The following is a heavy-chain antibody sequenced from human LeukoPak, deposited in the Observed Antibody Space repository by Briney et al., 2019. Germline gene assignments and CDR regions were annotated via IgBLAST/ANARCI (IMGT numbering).Heavy chain of an antibody. CDR1: GFTFSSYG. CDR2: IWYDGSNK. Sequence: GGSPRLSCAASGFTFSSYGMHWVRQAPGKGLEWVAVIWYDGSNKYYADSVKGRFTISRDNSKNTLYLQMNSLRAEDTAVYYCAREGSADFWSGWDYYYGMDVWGQGTTVTVSS. J-gene: IGHJ6*02. CDR3: AREGSADFWSGWDYYYGMDV. D-gene: IGHD3-3*01. V-gene: IGHV3-33*01.